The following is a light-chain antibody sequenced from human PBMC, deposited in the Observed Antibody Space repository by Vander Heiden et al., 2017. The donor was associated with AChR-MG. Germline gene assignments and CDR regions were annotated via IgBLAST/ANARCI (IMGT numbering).Light chain of an antibody. V-gene: IGLV2-14*03. CDR3: SSYTRTITLV. J-gene: IGLJ3*02. Sequence: QSALTQPASVSGSPGQSITISCSGTDNEIGAYDYVSWYQQHPGKAPKLIIYDVSKRPSGISDRFSASKSGYTASLTISGLQAEDEADYYCSSYTRTITLVFGGGTKVTVL. CDR2: DVS. CDR1: DNEIGAYDY.